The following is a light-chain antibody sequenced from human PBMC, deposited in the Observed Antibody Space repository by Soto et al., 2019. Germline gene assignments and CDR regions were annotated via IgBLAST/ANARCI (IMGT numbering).Light chain of an antibody. CDR2: EVI. J-gene: IGLJ1*01. CDR3: TSYTSSSTYV. V-gene: IGLV2-14*01. CDR1: SSDVGAYDY. Sequence: QSALTQPASVSGSPGQSITISCTGTSSDVGAYDYVSWYQQHPGKVPKFMIYEVINRPSGVSHRFSGSKSGNTASLTISGLQADDEADYYCTSYTSSSTYVFGSGTKGTVL.